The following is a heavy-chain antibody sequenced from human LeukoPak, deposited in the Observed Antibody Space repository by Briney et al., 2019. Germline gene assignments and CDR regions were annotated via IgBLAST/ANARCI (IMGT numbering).Heavy chain of an antibody. Sequence: SETLSLTCTVSGGSISSGDYYWSWIRQPPGKGLEWIGYIYYSGSTYYNPSLKSRVTISVDTSKNQFSLKLSSVTAADTAVYYCARVEPAVSYNWFDPWGQGTLVTVSS. CDR2: IYYSGST. D-gene: IGHD2-2*01. V-gene: IGHV4-30-4*01. CDR3: ARVEPAVSYNWFDP. CDR1: GGSISSGDYY. J-gene: IGHJ5*02.